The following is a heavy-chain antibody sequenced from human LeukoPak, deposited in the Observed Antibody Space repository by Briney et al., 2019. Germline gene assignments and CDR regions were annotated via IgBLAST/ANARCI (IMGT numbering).Heavy chain of an antibody. V-gene: IGHV3-30-3*01. J-gene: IGHJ4*02. CDR3: ARDRYKTSPDY. CDR1: GFTFSSIA. CDR2: ILYDGSTT. Sequence: PGQSLRLSCAASGFTFSSIAMHWVREAPGKGQGWGAVILYDGSTTYYAASVKGRFTISRDNSKNTLYLQMNSLRAEDTALYHCARDRYKTSPDYWGQGTLVTVSS. D-gene: IGHD1-14*01.